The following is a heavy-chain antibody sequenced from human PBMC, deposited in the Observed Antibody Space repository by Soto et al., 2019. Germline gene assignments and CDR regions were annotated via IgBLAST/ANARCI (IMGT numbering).Heavy chain of an antibody. CDR3: AREILYYYGSGSYPDY. CDR2: IYYSGST. J-gene: IGHJ4*02. CDR1: GGSISSGGYY. D-gene: IGHD3-10*01. Sequence: PSETLSLTCTVSGGSISSGGYYWSWIRQHPGKGLEWIGYIYYSGSTYYNPSLKSRVTISVDTSKNQFSLKLSSVTAADTAVYYCAREILYYYGSGSYPDYWGQGTLVTVSS. V-gene: IGHV4-31*03.